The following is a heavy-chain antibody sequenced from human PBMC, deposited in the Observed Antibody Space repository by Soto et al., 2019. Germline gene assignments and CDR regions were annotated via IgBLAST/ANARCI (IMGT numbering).Heavy chain of an antibody. CDR2: IIPIFGTA. Sequence: SVKISCKASGGTFSSYAISWVRQAPGQGLEWMGGIIPIFGTANYAQKFQGRVTITADKSTSTAYMELSSLRSEDTAVYYCARGVLRFFRYYYYGMDVWGQGTTVTVSS. CDR3: ARGVLRFFRYYYYGMDV. V-gene: IGHV1-69*06. D-gene: IGHD3-3*01. J-gene: IGHJ6*02. CDR1: GGTFSSYA.